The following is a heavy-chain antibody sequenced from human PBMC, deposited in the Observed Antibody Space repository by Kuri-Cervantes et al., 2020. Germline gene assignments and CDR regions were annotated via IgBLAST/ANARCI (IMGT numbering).Heavy chain of an antibody. CDR3: ARVFFSLAIDY. Sequence: GESLKISCAASGFTFSSYAMHWVRQAPGKGLEWVAVISYDGSNKYYADSVKGRFTISRDNSKNTLYLQMNSLRAEDTAVYYCARVFFSLAIDYWGQGTLVTVSS. CDR2: ISYDGSNK. CDR1: GFTFSSYA. V-gene: IGHV3-30*01. D-gene: IGHD2-21*01. J-gene: IGHJ4*02.